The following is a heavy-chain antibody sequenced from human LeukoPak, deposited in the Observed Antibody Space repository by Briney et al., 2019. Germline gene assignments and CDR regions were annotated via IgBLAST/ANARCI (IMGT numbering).Heavy chain of an antibody. CDR2: ISGDGGST. Sequence: GGSLRLSCAASGFTFDDYAMHWVRQAPGKGLEWVSLISGDGGSTYYADSVKGRFSISRDNSKNSLYLQMNSLRTEDTALYYCAKEARSSSGWYDLFFFDYWGQGTLVTVSS. V-gene: IGHV3-43*02. D-gene: IGHD6-19*01. J-gene: IGHJ4*02. CDR1: GFTFDDYA. CDR3: AKEARSSSGWYDLFFFDY.